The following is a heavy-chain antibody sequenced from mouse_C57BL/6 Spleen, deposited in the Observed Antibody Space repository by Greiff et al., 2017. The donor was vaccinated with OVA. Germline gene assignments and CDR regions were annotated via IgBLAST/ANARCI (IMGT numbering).Heavy chain of an antibody. V-gene: IGHV5-16*01. CDR2: INYDGSST. CDR3: ARGRITTFDY. D-gene: IGHD1-1*01. J-gene: IGHJ2*01. CDR1: GFTFSDYY. Sequence: EVQGVESAGGLVQPGSSLKLSCTASGFTFSDYYMAWVRQVPEKGLEWVANINYDGSSTYYLDSLKSRFIISRDNAKNILYLQMSSLKSEDTATYYCARGRITTFDYWGQGTTLTVSS.